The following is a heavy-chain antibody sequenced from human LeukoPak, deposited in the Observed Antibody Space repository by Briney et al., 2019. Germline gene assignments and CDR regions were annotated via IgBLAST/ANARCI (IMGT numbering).Heavy chain of an antibody. CDR1: GFTFSNFW. CDR2: IRSSSSYI. Sequence: GGSLRLSCVDSGFTFSNFWMTWVRQAPGKGLEWVSCIRSSSSYIYNADSVKGRFTISRDNAKNSLYLQMNSLRVEDTAVYYCARAHNWKYGTFDYWGQGTLVTVSS. J-gene: IGHJ4*02. D-gene: IGHD1-20*01. CDR3: ARAHNWKYGTFDY. V-gene: IGHV3-21*01.